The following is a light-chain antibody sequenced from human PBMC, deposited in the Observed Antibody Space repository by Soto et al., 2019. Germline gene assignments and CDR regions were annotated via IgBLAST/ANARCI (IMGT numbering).Light chain of an antibody. Sequence: DIQMTQSPSSLSASVGDRVTITCRASQSISSYLNWYQQKPGKAPKLLIYAASSLQSGVPSRFXGSGSGTDFTLTISSLQPEDFATCYCQQSYSTPPWTFGQGTKVEIK. V-gene: IGKV1-39*01. CDR3: QQSYSTPPWT. CDR1: QSISSY. CDR2: AAS. J-gene: IGKJ1*01.